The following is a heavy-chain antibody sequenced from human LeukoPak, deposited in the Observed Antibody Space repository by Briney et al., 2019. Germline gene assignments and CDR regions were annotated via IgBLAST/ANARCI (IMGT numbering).Heavy chain of an antibody. V-gene: IGHV1-2*02. D-gene: IGHD2-15*01. J-gene: IGHJ4*02. Sequence: GASVKVSCEASGYIFTGYYMHWLRQAPGQGLEWMGWINPDSGGTNYAQKFQGRVTMTRDTSISTAYMELSSLRSDDTAIYYCARDLAATPWFDYWGQGTLVTVSS. CDR3: ARDLAATPWFDY. CDR2: INPDSGGT. CDR1: GYIFTGYY.